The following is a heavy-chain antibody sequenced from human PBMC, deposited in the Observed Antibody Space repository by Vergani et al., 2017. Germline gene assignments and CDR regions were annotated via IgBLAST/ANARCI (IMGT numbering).Heavy chain of an antibody. J-gene: IGHJ4*02. CDR3: AIVTNYYDSSGYYLDY. CDR1: GYSLTEFT. CDR2: FDPEHGEV. D-gene: IGHD3-22*01. V-gene: IGHV1-24*01. Sequence: QVQLVQSGSEVRKPGASVKVSCQVSGYSLTEFTIHWVRQAPGKGLEWMGGFDPEHGEVTFAHHIQGRVTMTEDRSTDTAYMELSSLRPEDTALYYGAIVTNYYDSSGYYLDYWGQGTLVTVSS.